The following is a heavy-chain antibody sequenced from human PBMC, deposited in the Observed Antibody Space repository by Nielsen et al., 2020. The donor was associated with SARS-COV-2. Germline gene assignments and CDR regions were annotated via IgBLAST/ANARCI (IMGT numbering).Heavy chain of an antibody. CDR1: GGSFSGYY. V-gene: IGHV4-34*01. Sequence: SETLSLTCAVYGGSFSGYYWSWIRQPPGKGLEWIGEINHSGSTNYNPSLKSRVTISVDTSKNQFSLKLSSVTAADTAVYYCAKGALEKGTFDYWGQGTLVTVSS. CDR3: AKGALEKGTFDY. CDR2: INHSGST. J-gene: IGHJ4*02.